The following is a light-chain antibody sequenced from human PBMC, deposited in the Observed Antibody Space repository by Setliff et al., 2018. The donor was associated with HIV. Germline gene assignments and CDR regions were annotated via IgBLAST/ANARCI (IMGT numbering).Light chain of an antibody. Sequence: QSALTQPASVSGSPGQSITISCTGTSSDVGSYDLVSWYQQHPGKAPKVMIYEVNKRPSGVSNRFSGSKSGNTASLTISGLQAEDEADYYCCSYAGSTTLVFGGGTKVTVL. CDR2: EVN. CDR3: CSYAGSTTLV. V-gene: IGLV2-23*02. J-gene: IGLJ3*02. CDR1: SSDVGSYDL.